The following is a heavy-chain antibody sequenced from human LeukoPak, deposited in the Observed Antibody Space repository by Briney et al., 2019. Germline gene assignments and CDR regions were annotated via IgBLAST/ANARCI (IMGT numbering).Heavy chain of an antibody. D-gene: IGHD2-2*01. CDR1: GFTFSSYW. CDR3: ARDLRRIPAAASYFDY. V-gene: IGHV3-74*01. J-gene: IGHJ4*02. Sequence: GGSLRLSCVASGFTFSSYWMHWVRQAPGKGLVWVSRINTDGSSTSYADSVKGRFTISRDNAKNSLYLQMNSLRAEDTAVYYCARDLRRIPAAASYFDYWGQGTLVTVSS. CDR2: INTDGSST.